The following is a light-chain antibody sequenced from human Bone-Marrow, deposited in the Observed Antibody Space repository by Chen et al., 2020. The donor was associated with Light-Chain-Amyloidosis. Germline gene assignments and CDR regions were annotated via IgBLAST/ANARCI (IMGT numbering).Light chain of an antibody. CDR3: SSYTSSSLV. Sequence: QSALTQPASVSGSPVQSITISCTGTSSDVGGYNSVSWYQQHPGKAPTLMIYDVSNRPSGVPTRFSGSKSGNTASLTISGLQAEDEADYYCSSYTSSSLVFGGGTKLTVL. J-gene: IGLJ2*01. CDR1: SSDVGGYNS. V-gene: IGLV2-14*03. CDR2: DVS.